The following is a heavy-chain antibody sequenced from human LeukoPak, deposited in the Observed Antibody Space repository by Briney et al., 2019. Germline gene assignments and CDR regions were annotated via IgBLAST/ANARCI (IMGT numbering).Heavy chain of an antibody. Sequence: PGGSLRLSCAASGFTFSDSAIHWGRQAPGKGLEWVGRIRDKGYGHATAYAASVKGRFTLSRDDSKNTAYLQMNSLKTEDTALYYCTTPNEGNWFDPWGQGTLVTVSS. CDR3: TTPNEGNWFDP. CDR1: GFTFSDSA. D-gene: IGHD2-8*01. CDR2: IRDKGYGHAT. J-gene: IGHJ5*02. V-gene: IGHV3-73*01.